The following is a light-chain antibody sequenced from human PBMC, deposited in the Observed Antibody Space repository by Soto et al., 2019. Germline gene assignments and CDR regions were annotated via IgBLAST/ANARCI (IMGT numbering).Light chain of an antibody. Sequence: IQMTQSPSSLSASVGDRVTITCRTSESITIFLNWYQQTPGKAPKLLISDASKLETGVSSRFRGHVSGTEFTLSISSLQPGDSATYYCQQYNSFPWTFGLGTKVDI. CDR2: DAS. CDR1: ESITIF. CDR3: QQYNSFPWT. V-gene: IGKV1-13*02. J-gene: IGKJ1*01.